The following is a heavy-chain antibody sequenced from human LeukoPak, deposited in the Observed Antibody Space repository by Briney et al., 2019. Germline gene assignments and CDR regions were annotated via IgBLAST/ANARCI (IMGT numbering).Heavy chain of an antibody. CDR1: GGSFSGYY. CDR2: INHSGST. V-gene: IGHV4-34*01. Sequence: SETLSLTCAVYGGSFSGYYWSWIRQPPGKGLEWIGEINHSGSTNYNPSLTSRVTISVDTSKNQFSLKLSSVTAADTAVYYCARGHGYYYYGMDVWGKGTTVTVSS. J-gene: IGHJ6*04. CDR3: ARGHGYYYYGMDV.